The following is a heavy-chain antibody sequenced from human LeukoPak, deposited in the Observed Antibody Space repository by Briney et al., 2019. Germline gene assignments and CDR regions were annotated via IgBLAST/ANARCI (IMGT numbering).Heavy chain of an antibody. D-gene: IGHD3-22*01. V-gene: IGHV3-74*01. CDR1: GFTFSSYW. CDR2: INTDGSTT. CDR3: VRGYYDGSAYHTLFDD. J-gene: IGHJ4*02. Sequence: PGGSLRLSCVASGFTFSSYWMHWVRQAPGKGLVWVSRINTDGSTTNYADSVKGRFTISRDNAMNTLYLQMNSLRAEDTAVYYCVRGYYDGSAYHTLFDDWGQGNLVTVSS.